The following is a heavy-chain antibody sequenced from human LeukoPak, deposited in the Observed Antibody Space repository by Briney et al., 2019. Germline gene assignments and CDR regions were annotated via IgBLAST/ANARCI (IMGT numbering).Heavy chain of an antibody. J-gene: IGHJ3*02. Sequence: GGSLRLSCAASGFTFSSYDMHWVRQATGKGLEWVSAIGTAGDTYYPGSVKGRFTISRENAKNSLYLQMNSLRAGDTAVYYCARVRRAHSSEDAFDIWGQGTMVTVSS. V-gene: IGHV3-13*01. D-gene: IGHD2-15*01. CDR2: IGTAGDT. CDR1: GFTFSSYD. CDR3: ARVRRAHSSEDAFDI.